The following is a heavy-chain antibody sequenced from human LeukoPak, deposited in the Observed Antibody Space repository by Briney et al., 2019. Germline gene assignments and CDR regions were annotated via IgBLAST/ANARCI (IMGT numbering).Heavy chain of an antibody. D-gene: IGHD6-19*01. CDR2: IYYSGFT. CDR1: GGSISSYY. CDR3: ARKVAVAGPRDWYFDL. V-gene: IGHV4-59*01. Sequence: SETLSVTCTVSGGSISSYYWSWIRQPPGKGLEWIGYIYYSGFTNYNPSLKSRVTISVDTSKNQFSLKLSSVTAADTAVYYCARKVAVAGPRDWYFDLWGRGTLVTVSS. J-gene: IGHJ2*01.